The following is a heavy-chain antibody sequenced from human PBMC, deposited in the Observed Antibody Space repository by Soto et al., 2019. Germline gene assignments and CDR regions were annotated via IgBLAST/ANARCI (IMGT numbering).Heavy chain of an antibody. Sequence: GGSLRLSCAASGFTFSSYAMSWVRQAPGKGLEWVSAISGSGGSTYYADSVKGRFTISRDNSKNTLYLQMNSLRAEDTAVYYCAKIENPGYSSSWYLYWGQGTLVTVSS. V-gene: IGHV3-23*01. CDR2: ISGSGGST. CDR1: GFTFSSYA. D-gene: IGHD6-13*01. J-gene: IGHJ4*02. CDR3: AKIENPGYSSSWYLY.